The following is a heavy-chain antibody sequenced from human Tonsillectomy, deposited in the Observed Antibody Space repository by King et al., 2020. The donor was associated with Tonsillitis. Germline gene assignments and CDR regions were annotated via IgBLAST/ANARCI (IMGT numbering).Heavy chain of an antibody. V-gene: IGHV5-78*01. CDR1: GYSFTSYW. D-gene: IGHD3-10*01. CDR2: IYPGNSDT. Sequence: VQLVESAAEVKRPGESLRISCKTSGYSFTSYWIHWVRQMPGKELEWMGSIYPGNSDTRYSPSFQGHVTISADSSSSTAYLQWSSLKASDAAMYYCVRGTPQNLPGCRCIGGCQTTPPQGPLYSSGEETLATGYF. CDR3: VRGTPQNLPGCRCIGGCQTTPPQGPLYSSGEETLATGYF. J-gene: IGHJ4*03.